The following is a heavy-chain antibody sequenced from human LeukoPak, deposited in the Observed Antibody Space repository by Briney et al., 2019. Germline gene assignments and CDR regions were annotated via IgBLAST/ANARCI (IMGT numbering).Heavy chain of an antibody. D-gene: IGHD6-19*01. CDR2: MQYDGSVK. CDR1: GFTFSNYG. V-gene: IGHV3-30*02. J-gene: IGHJ6*02. CDR3: AKDESSGWYSFYGMDV. Sequence: PGGSLRLSCAASGFTFSNYGIHWVRQAPGKGLEWVTFMQYDGSVKFYADSVMGRFTISKDNSKNTLYLQMNSLRAEDTAVYYCAKDESSGWYSFYGMDVWGQGTTVTVSS.